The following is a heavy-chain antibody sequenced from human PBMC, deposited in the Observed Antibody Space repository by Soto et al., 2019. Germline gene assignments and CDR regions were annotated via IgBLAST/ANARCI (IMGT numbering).Heavy chain of an antibody. J-gene: IGHJ5*02. D-gene: IGHD3-10*01. Sequence: QVQLVQSGAEVKKPGASVKVSCKASGYTFTGYYMHWVRQAPGQGLEWMGWINPNSGGTNYAQKFQGRVTMTRDTSISKAYMELSRLRSDDTAVYYCARVGAGMVRGVIFPNWFDPWGQGTLVTVSS. CDR1: GYTFTGYY. CDR3: ARVGAGMVRGVIFPNWFDP. V-gene: IGHV1-2*02. CDR2: INPNSGGT.